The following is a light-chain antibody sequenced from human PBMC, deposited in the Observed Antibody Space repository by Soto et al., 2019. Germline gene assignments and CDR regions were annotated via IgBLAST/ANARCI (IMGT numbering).Light chain of an antibody. CDR2: AAS. J-gene: IGKJ1*01. CDR1: QGTSNY. V-gene: IGKV1-27*01. Sequence: DIQMTQSPSSLSASVGDRVTITCRASQGTSNYLAWYQQNPGKVPKLLIYAASTLQSGVPTRFRGSGSGTYFTLTINSLQPEDVATYYCQKYNSAPTWTFGQGTKVEIK. CDR3: QKYNSAPTWT.